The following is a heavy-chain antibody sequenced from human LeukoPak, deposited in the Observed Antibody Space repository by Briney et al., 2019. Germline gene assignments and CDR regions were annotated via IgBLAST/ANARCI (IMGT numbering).Heavy chain of an antibody. Sequence: SETLSLTCTVSGGSISSYYWGWIRQPPGQGLDCIGHVYYSGSTNYNPSLKSRVTISVDTSKNQFSLKLSSVTAADTAVYYCARVGVGSWFTPNWFDPWGQGTLVTVSS. J-gene: IGHJ5*02. D-gene: IGHD6-13*01. CDR2: VYYSGST. V-gene: IGHV4-59*01. CDR3: ARVGVGSWFTPNWFDP. CDR1: GGSISSYY.